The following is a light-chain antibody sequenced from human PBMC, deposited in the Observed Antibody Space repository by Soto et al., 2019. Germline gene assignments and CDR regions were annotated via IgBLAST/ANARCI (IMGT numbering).Light chain of an antibody. CDR2: KAS. J-gene: IGKJ1*01. CDR3: QQFYRYPWT. V-gene: IGKV1-5*03. Sequence: DIQMTQSPSPLSASVGDRVTITCRASQSVDTCLAWYQQKPGKAPHLLIYKASSLETGVPSRFSGSGSVTESTLTTSSLQPDDFATYYCQQFYRYPWTFGQGTKVEIK. CDR1: QSVDTC.